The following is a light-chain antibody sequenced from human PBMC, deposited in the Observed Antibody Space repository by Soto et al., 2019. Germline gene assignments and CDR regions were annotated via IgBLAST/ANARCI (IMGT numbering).Light chain of an antibody. CDR2: AAS. V-gene: IGKV1-9*01. CDR3: QRLNSYPAYT. Sequence: DIQLTQSPSFLSASVGDRVTITCRASQGISSYLAWYQQKPGKAPKLLIYAASSLQSGVPSRFSGSGSGTEFTLTISSLQPEDFATYYCQRLNSYPAYTFGPGTKVDIK. CDR1: QGISSY. J-gene: IGKJ3*01.